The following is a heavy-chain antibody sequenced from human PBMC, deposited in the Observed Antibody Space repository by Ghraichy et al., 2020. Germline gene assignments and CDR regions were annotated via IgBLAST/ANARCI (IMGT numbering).Heavy chain of an antibody. Sequence: AGSLRLSCAASGFSFGGYSMNWVRQAPGKGLEWLSYISSASDATRYADSVKGRFTISRDNAKNSLYLQMNSLREEDTGVYYCARDRTEPNFDYWGQGTLVAVSS. CDR2: ISSASDAT. CDR3: ARDRTEPNFDY. J-gene: IGHJ4*02. CDR1: GFSFGGYS. V-gene: IGHV3-48*02. D-gene: IGHD1-14*01.